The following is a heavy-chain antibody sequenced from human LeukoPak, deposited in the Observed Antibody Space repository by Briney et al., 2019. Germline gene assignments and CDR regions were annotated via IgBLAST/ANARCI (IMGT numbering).Heavy chain of an antibody. V-gene: IGHV4-59*01. D-gene: IGHD5-18*01. J-gene: IGHJ4*02. CDR3: ARDKQPGDY. CDR1: GDSISPYY. Sequence: SETLSLTCTVSGDSISPYYWGWVRQPPGKGLEWIGYIYYSGSTTYNPSPRSRVTLSVDPSKNQFSLKLSSVTAADTAVYYCARDKQPGDYWGQGTLVTVSS. CDR2: IYYSGST.